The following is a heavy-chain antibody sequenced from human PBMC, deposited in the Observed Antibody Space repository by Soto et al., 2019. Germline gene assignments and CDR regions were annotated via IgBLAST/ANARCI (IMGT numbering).Heavy chain of an antibody. CDR2: MNPNSGNT. V-gene: IGHV1-8*01. Sequence: ASVKVSCKASGYTFGNNDISWVRQATGQGLEWMGWMNPNSGNTGYAQKFQGRVSMTRNTSITTAYLELSSLRSDDTAIYYCARMDTSGTLHWFDPWGQGTLGTVSA. CDR3: ARMDTSGTLHWFDP. CDR1: GYTFGNND. J-gene: IGHJ5*02.